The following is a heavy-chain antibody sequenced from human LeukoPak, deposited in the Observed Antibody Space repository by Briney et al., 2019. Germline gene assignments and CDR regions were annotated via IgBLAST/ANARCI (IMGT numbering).Heavy chain of an antibody. CDR3: ATMGSGSYFNY. CDR2: INQSGST. Sequence: SETLFLTCGVYGGPFSIYCWNWIRQSPGEGLEWIGEINQSGSTKYNPSLKSRVTISVDTSKNQFSLKLSSVTAADTAVYYCATMGSGSYFNYWGQGSLVTVSS. J-gene: IGHJ4*02. CDR1: GGPFSIYC. V-gene: IGHV4-34*01. D-gene: IGHD1-26*01.